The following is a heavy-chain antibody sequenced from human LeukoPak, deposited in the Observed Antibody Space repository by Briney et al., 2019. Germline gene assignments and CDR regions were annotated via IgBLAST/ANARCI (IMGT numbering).Heavy chain of an antibody. J-gene: IGHJ4*02. Sequence: ASVKVSCKASGGTFSSYAISWVRQAPGQGLEWMGGIIPILGTANYAQKFQGRVTITADKSTSTAYMELSSLRSEDTAVYYCARAHLTGSYYNRAPAGYFDYWGQGTLVTVSS. D-gene: IGHD3-10*01. V-gene: IGHV1-69*10. CDR1: GGTFSSYA. CDR3: ARAHLTGSYYNRAPAGYFDY. CDR2: IIPILGTA.